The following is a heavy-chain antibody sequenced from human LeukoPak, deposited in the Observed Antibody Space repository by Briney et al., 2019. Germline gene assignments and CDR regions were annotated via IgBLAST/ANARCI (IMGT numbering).Heavy chain of an antibody. J-gene: IGHJ5*02. Sequence: GGSLRLSCAASGFTFSSYWMSWVRQAPGKGLEWVANIKQDGSEKYYVDSVKGRFTISRDNAKNSLYLQMNSLRAEDTAVYYCARAGIAAAGSEDWFDPWGQGTLVTVSS. V-gene: IGHV3-7*01. CDR2: IKQDGSEK. CDR1: GFTFSSYW. CDR3: ARAGIAAAGSEDWFDP. D-gene: IGHD6-13*01.